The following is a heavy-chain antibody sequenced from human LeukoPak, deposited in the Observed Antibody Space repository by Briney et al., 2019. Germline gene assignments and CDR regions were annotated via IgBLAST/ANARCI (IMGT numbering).Heavy chain of an antibody. D-gene: IGHD1-26*01. V-gene: IGHV3-30*03. CDR2: ISYDGSNK. Sequence: GRSLRLSCAASGFTFSSYGMHWVRQAPGKGLEWVAVISYDGSNKYYADSVKGRFTISRDNAKNSLYLQMNSLRAEDTAVYYCARDSGSYSPKNYYYMDVWGKGTTVTVSS. CDR1: GFTFSSYG. CDR3: ARDSGSYSPKNYYYMDV. J-gene: IGHJ6*03.